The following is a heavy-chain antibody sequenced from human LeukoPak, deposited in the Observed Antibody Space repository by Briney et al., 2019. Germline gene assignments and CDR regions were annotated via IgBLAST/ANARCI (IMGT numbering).Heavy chain of an antibody. J-gene: IGHJ4*02. CDR1: GFTVSSNY. D-gene: IGHD5-18*01. V-gene: IGHV3-53*01. Sequence: GGSLRLSCAASGFTVSSNYMSWVRQAPGKGLEWVSVIYSGGSTYHADSVKGRFTISRDNSKNTLYLQMNSLTVEDTAVYYCAKTHTNMANDNWGQGTLVTVSS. CDR3: AKTHTNMANDN. CDR2: IYSGGST.